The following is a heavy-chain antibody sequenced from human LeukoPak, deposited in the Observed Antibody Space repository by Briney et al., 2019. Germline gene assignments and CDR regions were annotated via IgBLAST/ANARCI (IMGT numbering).Heavy chain of an antibody. J-gene: IGHJ5*02. Sequence: PGGSLRLSCAASGFTFSSYGMRWVRQAPGKGLEWVAGISYVVGTKNYADSVKGRFTISRDNSKNTLYLQMNSLRAEDTAVYYCAKDRIAVAGTRASWFDPWGQGTLVTVSS. CDR3: AKDRIAVAGTRASWFDP. V-gene: IGHV3-30*18. D-gene: IGHD6-19*01. CDR1: GFTFSSYG. CDR2: ISYVVGTK.